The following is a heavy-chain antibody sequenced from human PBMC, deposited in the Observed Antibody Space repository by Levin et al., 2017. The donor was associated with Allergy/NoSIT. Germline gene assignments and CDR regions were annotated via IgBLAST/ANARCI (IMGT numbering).Heavy chain of an antibody. CDR1: GGSVSTFGYQ. V-gene: IGHV4-61*08. Sequence: SQTLSLTCTVSGGSVSTFGYQWSWIRRPPGKGLEWIGYHSGTTNYNPSLKSRVTISVDTAKNQFSLKLNSVTAADTAVYYCASDYWGSLDCWGQGNLVTVSS. CDR3: ASDYWGSLDC. CDR2: HSGTT. D-gene: IGHD7-27*01. J-gene: IGHJ4*02.